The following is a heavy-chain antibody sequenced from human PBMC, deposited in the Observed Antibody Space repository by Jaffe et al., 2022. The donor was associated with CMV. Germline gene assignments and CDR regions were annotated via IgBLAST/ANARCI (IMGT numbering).Heavy chain of an antibody. CDR1: GFTFSNYA. CDR2: ISGSGSNT. CDR3: AKGNYLPPNYYYYMDV. V-gene: IGHV3-23*04. J-gene: IGHJ6*03. Sequence: EVQLVESGGGLVQPGGSLRLSCAASGFTFSNYAMSWVRQAPGKGLEWVSAISGSGSNTYYADSVKGRFTISRDNSKTTLYLQMNSLRAEDTAVYYCAKGNYLPPNYYYYMDVWGKGTTVTVSS. D-gene: IGHD4-4*01.